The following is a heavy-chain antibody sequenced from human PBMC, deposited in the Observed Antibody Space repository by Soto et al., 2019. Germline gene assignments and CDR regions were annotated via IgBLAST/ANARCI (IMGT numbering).Heavy chain of an antibody. D-gene: IGHD3-9*01. CDR2: IYYSGST. CDR3: ARCDWLSPFDY. J-gene: IGHJ4*02. Sequence: KSSETLSLTCTVSGGSISSYYWSWIRQPPGKGLEWIGYIYYSGSTNYNPSLKSRVTISVDTSKNQFSLKLSSVTAADTAVYYCARCDWLSPFDYWGQGTLVTSPQ. V-gene: IGHV4-59*01. CDR1: GGSISSYY.